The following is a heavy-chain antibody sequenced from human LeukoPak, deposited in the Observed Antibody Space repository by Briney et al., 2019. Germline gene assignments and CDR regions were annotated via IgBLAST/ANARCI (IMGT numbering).Heavy chain of an antibody. J-gene: IGHJ4*02. CDR1: GYAFTGYY. CDR3: ARERYCSGGSCYSFDY. CDR2: IIPILGIA. Sequence: SVKVSCKASGYAFTGYYMHWVRQAPGQGLEWMGWIIPILGIANYAQKFQGRVTITADKSTSTAYMELSSLRSEDTAVYYCARERYCSGGSCYSFDYWGQGTLVTVSS. D-gene: IGHD2-15*01. V-gene: IGHV1-69*10.